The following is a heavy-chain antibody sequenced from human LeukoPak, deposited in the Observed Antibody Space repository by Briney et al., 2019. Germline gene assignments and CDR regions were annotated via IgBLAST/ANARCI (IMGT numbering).Heavy chain of an antibody. J-gene: IGHJ5*02. Sequence: AASVKVSCKASGYTFTSYYMHWVRQAPGQGLEWMGIINPSGGSTSYAQKFQGRVTITADESTTTAYMELSSLRSEDTAVYYCARVTHTELSTWFDPWGQGTLVTVSS. V-gene: IGHV1-46*01. D-gene: IGHD5-18*01. CDR2: INPSGGST. CDR3: ARVTHTELSTWFDP. CDR1: GYTFTSYY.